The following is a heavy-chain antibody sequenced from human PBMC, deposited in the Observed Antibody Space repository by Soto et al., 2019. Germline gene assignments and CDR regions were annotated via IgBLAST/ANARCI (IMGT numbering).Heavy chain of an antibody. CDR1: GGSISSGDYY. D-gene: IGHD2-15*01. J-gene: IGHJ4*02. CDR2: IHFSGTT. Sequence: SETLSLTCTVSGGSISSGDYYWTWIRQPPGKGLEWIAYIHFSGTTYHNPSLKSRVTISVDTSKNQFSLDLRSVAAADTAVYYCARWFCGSPDCPGLGHWGQGTLVTVSS. V-gene: IGHV4-30-4*01. CDR3: ARWFCGSPDCPGLGH.